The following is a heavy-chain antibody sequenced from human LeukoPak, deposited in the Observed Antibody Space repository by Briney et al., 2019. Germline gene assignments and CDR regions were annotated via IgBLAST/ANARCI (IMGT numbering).Heavy chain of an antibody. CDR3: ASSDDSRGYQLDC. J-gene: IGHJ4*02. D-gene: IGHD3-22*01. Sequence: PSETLSLTCAVYGGSFSGYYWSWIRQPPGKGLEWIGEINHSGSTNYNPSLKSRVTISVDTSKNQFSLKLSSVTAADTAVYYCASSDDSRGYQLDCWGQGTLVTVSS. V-gene: IGHV4-34*01. CDR2: INHSGST. CDR1: GGSFSGYY.